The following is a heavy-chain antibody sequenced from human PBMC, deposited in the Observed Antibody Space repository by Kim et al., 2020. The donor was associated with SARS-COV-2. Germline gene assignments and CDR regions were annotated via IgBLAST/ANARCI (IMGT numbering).Heavy chain of an antibody. D-gene: IGHD3-9*01. Sequence: SETLSLTCAVSHGPFSGYQWSWIRQPPGKGLEWIGEFNLTGSTNYNPSLKSRVTISVDTSKNHFSLNLSSVTAADSAVYYCARGELRYFDWLRYWGQGTLVTVSS. CDR2: FNLTGST. CDR1: HGPFSGYQ. CDR3: ARGELRYFDWLRY. V-gene: IGHV4-34*01. J-gene: IGHJ4*02.